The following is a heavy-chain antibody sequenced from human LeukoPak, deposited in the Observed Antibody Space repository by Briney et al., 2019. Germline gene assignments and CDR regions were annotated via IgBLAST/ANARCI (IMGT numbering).Heavy chain of an antibody. D-gene: IGHD3-22*01. J-gene: IGHJ3*02. Sequence: PGGSLRLSRAASGFTFSNAWMSWVRQAPGKGLEWVGRIKSKTDGGTTDYAAPVKGRFTISRDDSKNTLYLQMNSLKTEDTAVYYCTTDSSGYYYNAFDIWGQGTMVTVSS. CDR2: IKSKTDGGTT. V-gene: IGHV3-15*01. CDR1: GFTFSNAW. CDR3: TTDSSGYYYNAFDI.